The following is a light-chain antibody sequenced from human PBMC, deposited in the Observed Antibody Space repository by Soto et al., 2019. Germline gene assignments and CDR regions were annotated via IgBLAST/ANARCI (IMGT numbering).Light chain of an antibody. CDR2: DVS. V-gene: IGLV2-14*03. Sequence: QSVLTQPASVSESPGQSITLSCTGTSSDVGGYDYVSWYQQHPGKAPKLIIYDVSDRPSGVSNRFSGSKSGNTASLTISGLQAEDEADYYCSSYTSSSTYVFGTGTKVTVL. CDR3: SSYTSSSTYV. J-gene: IGLJ1*01. CDR1: SSDVGGYDY.